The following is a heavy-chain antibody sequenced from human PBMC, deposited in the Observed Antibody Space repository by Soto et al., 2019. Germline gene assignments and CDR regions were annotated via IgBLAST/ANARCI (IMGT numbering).Heavy chain of an antibody. CDR2: IYHSGST. D-gene: IGHD6-19*01. Sequence: SETLSLTCAVSGGSISSSNWWSWVRQPPGKGLEWIGEIYHSGSTNYNPSLKSRVTISVDKSKNQFSLKLSSVTAADTAVYYCARSPAYSSGSFDYWGQGTLVTVSS. V-gene: IGHV4-4*02. CDR3: ARSPAYSSGSFDY. CDR1: GGSISSSNW. J-gene: IGHJ4*02.